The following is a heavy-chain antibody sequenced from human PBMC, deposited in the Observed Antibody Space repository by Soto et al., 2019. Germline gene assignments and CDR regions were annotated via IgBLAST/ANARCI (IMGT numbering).Heavy chain of an antibody. CDR1: GGSISSGDYY. V-gene: IGHV4-30-4*01. D-gene: IGHD3-3*01. CDR3: ARASDDFWSGYNFDP. J-gene: IGHJ5*02. CDR2: IYYSGST. Sequence: SETLSLTCTVPGGSISSGDYYWSWIRQPPGKGLEWIGYIYYSGSTYYNPSLKSRVTISVDTSKNQFSLKLSSVTAADTAVYYCARASDDFWSGYNFDPWGQGTLVTVS.